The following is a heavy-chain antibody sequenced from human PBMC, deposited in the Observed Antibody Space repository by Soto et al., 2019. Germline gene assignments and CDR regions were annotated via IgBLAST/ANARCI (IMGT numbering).Heavy chain of an antibody. J-gene: IGHJ6*03. D-gene: IGHD2-2*01. CDR2: ISYDGSNK. CDR1: GFTFSSYG. V-gene: IGHV3-30*18. Sequence: GGSLRLSCAASGFTFSSYGMHWVRQAPGKGLEWVAVISYDGSNKYYADSVKGRFTISRDNSKNTLYLQMNSLRAEDMDVYYCAKGPHLHGYCSSTSCFRPIYMDVWGKGTTVTVSS. CDR3: AKGPHLHGYCSSTSCFRPIYMDV.